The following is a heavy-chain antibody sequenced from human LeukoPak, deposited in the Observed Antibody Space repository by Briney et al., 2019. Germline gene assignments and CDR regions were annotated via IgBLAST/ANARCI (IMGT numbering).Heavy chain of an antibody. Sequence: ASVKVSCKASGYTFTGYYMHWVRQAPGQGLEWMGWINPNSGGTNYAQKFQGWVTMTRDTSISTAYMELSRLRSDDTAVYYCARGYDILTGYYDLGHWGQGTLVTVSS. V-gene: IGHV1-2*04. D-gene: IGHD3-9*01. CDR2: INPNSGGT. CDR1: GYTFTGYY. J-gene: IGHJ4*02. CDR3: ARGYDILTGYYDLGH.